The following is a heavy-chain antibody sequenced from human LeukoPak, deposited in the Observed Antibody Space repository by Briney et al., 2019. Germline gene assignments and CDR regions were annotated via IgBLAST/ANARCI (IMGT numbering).Heavy chain of an antibody. CDR3: ARVLLWFGEPYFDY. Sequence: PGGSLRLSCAASGFTFSDYSMNWVRQAPGKGLEWVSSISAGGTYIYYADSLKGRFTISRDNAKNSLYLQMNSLRAEDTAVYYCARVLLWFGEPYFDYWGQGTLVTVSS. V-gene: IGHV3-21*01. CDR1: GFTFSDYS. J-gene: IGHJ4*02. D-gene: IGHD3-10*01. CDR2: ISAGGTYI.